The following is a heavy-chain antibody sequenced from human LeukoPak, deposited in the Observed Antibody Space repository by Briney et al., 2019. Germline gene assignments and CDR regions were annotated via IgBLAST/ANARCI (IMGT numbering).Heavy chain of an antibody. CDR1: GFTVSSNY. J-gene: IGHJ4*02. V-gene: IGHV3-53*01. Sequence: GGSLRLSCAASGFTVSSNYMSWVRQAPGKGLEWVSVIYSGGSTYYADSVKGRFTISRDNSKNTLYLQMNSLRAEDTAVYYCARPTYYYDSSGYPQYYFDYWGQGTLVTVSS. D-gene: IGHD3-22*01. CDR2: IYSGGST. CDR3: ARPTYYYDSSGYPQYYFDY.